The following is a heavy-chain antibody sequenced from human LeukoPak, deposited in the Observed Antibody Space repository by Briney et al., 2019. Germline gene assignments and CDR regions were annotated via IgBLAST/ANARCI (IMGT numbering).Heavy chain of an antibody. CDR2: ISSSGSTI. CDR1: GFTFSSYE. Sequence: GGSLRLSCAASGFTFSSYEMNWVRQAPGKELEWVSYISSSGSTIYYADSVKGRFTISRDNSKNTLYLQMNSLRAEDTAVYYCAKDQPPTNWGQGTLVTVSS. D-gene: IGHD5-12*01. CDR3: AKDQPPTN. V-gene: IGHV3-48*03. J-gene: IGHJ4*02.